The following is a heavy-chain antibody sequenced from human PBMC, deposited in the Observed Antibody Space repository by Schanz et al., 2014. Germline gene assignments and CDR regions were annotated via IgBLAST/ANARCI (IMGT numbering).Heavy chain of an antibody. V-gene: IGHV1-3*04. CDR2: INTGSGDT. J-gene: IGHJ4*02. CDR1: EYSFTSYS. D-gene: IGHD5-12*01. CDR3: ARGIGGYGANNYFDY. Sequence: QVHLVQSGAEVKRPGASVKVSCKASEYSFTSYSMHWVRQAPGQRLEWMGWINTGSGDTKYSQNFQGRVTITRDTSASTAYMELSSLRSEDTAVYSCARGIGGYGANNYFDYCGQGTRVTVSS.